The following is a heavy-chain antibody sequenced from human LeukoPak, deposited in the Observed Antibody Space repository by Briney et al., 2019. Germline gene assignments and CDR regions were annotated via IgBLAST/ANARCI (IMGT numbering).Heavy chain of an antibody. CDR1: GGSTSTFY. Sequence: SESLSLTCTVSGGSTSTFYWSWIRQPPRNGLEWIGYICYSGSTNYNPSLKSRVTISVDMSKNQFSLKLSSVPAADTAVYYCARHRPHYYDSSGYYLYYFDYWGQGTLVTVSS. V-gene: IGHV4-59*08. D-gene: IGHD3-22*01. CDR3: ARHRPHYYDSSGYYLYYFDY. CDR2: ICYSGST. J-gene: IGHJ4*02.